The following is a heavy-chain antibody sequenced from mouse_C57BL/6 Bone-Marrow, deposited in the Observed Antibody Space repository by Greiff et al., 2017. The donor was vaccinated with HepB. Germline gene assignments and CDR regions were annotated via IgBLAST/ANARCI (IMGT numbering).Heavy chain of an antibody. CDR1: GYTFTSYW. J-gene: IGHJ4*01. V-gene: IGHV1-72*01. Sequence: QVQLQQPGAELVKPGASVKLSCKASGYTFTSYWMHWVKQRPGRGLELIGRIDPNSGGTKYNEKFKSKATLTVDKPSSTAYMQLSSLTSEDSAVYYCARYYYYGSSLMDYWGQGTSVTVSS. D-gene: IGHD1-1*01. CDR3: ARYYYYGSSLMDY. CDR2: IDPNSGGT.